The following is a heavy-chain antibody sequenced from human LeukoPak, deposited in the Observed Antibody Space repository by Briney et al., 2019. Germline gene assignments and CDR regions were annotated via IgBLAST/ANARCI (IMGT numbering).Heavy chain of an antibody. J-gene: IGHJ4*02. CDR3: ARDYQMLVTYY. V-gene: IGHV1-69*11. CDR1: GGTFSSYA. CDR2: IIPILGTA. Sequence: SVKVPCKASGGTFSSYAISWVRQAPGQGLEWMGRIIPILGTANYAQKFQGRVTITTDESTSTAYMELSSLRSEDTAVYYCARDYQMLVTYYWGQGTLVTVSS. D-gene: IGHD4-23*01.